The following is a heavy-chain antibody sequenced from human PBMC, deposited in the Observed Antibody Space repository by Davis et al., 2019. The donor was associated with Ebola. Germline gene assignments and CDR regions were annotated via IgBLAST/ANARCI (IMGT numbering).Heavy chain of an antibody. V-gene: IGHV3-64D*06. Sequence: GGSLRLSCSVSRFMFSSYAMHWVRQAPGKGLQYVSGITNNGGSTYYADSVKGRFIISRDNSKNTLYLQMSSLRIEDTAVYYCVKGSITMTVVVYFDLWGQGTLVTVSS. J-gene: IGHJ4*02. CDR3: VKGSITMTVVVYFDL. CDR2: ITNNGGST. D-gene: IGHD3-22*01. CDR1: RFMFSSYA.